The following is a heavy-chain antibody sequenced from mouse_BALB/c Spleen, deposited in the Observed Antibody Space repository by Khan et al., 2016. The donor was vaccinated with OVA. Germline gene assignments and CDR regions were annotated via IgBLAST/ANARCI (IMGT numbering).Heavy chain of an antibody. D-gene: IGHD1-1*01. Sequence: EVELVESGGGLVQPGGSRKLSCAASGFTFSSNGMHWVRQAPEKGLEWVAYISGDSSTIYYADTVKGRFTISRDNPKNTLFLQMTSLRSEDTAMYYCATSYYYGYYFDYWGQGTTLTVSS. CDR1: GFTFSSNG. CDR3: ATSYYYGYYFDY. V-gene: IGHV5-17*02. CDR2: ISGDSSTI. J-gene: IGHJ2*01.